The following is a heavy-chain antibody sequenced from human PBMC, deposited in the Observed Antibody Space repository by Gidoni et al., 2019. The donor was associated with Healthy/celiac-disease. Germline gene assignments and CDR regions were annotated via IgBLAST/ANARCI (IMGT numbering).Heavy chain of an antibody. CDR2: ISWNSGSI. Sequence: EVQLVESGGGLVQPGRSLRLSCSASGFTFDDYAMRWVLQATGKGLGWVSGISWNSGSIGYADSVKGRFTISRDNAKNSLYLQMNSLRAEDTALYYCAKVLGRHFPRDAFDIWGQGTMVTVSS. CDR1: GFTFDDYA. J-gene: IGHJ3*02. V-gene: IGHV3-9*01. CDR3: AKVLGRHFPRDAFDI.